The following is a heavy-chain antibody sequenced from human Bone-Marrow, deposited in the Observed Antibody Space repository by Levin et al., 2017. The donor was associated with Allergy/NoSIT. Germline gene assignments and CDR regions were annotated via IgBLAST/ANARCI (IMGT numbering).Heavy chain of an antibody. CDR1: GDSITSGDYF. CDR2: VHHRGNT. J-gene: IGHJ6*03. V-gene: IGHV4-30-4*01. CDR3: AREEGDCNGGDCSGYFFFYMDV. D-gene: IGHD2-21*02. Sequence: PSETLSLTCAVSGDSITSGDYFWSWIRQPPGKGLEWIGYVHHRGNTYHNPSLKGRVNISVDVSKNQFSLKLTSVTAADTAVYYCAREEGDCNGGDCSGYFFFYMDVWGKGTPVSVSS.